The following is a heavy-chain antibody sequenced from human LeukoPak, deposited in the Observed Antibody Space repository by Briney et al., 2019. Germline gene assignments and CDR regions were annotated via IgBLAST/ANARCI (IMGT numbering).Heavy chain of an antibody. CDR1: GGSISSSSHY. J-gene: IGHJ3*02. Sequence: SETLSLTCTVSGGSISSSSHYWGWIRQPPGKGLEWIGNIYYSGSTYYKSSLKSRVTISVDTSKNQFSLKLSSVTVADTAVYYCVREGWQWLVHAFDIWGQGTMVTGSS. CDR3: VREGWQWLVHAFDI. V-gene: IGHV4-39*07. D-gene: IGHD6-19*01. CDR2: IYYSGST.